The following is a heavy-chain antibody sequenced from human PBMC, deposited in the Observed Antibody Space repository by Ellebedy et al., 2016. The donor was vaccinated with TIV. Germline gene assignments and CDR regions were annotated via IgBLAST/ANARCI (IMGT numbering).Heavy chain of an antibody. CDR1: GFTFSSYA. V-gene: IGHV3-23*01. J-gene: IGHJ6*02. D-gene: IGHD2-15*01. CDR2: ISGSGGST. Sequence: GESLKISXAASGFTFSSYAMSWVRQAPGKGLEWVSAISGSGGSTYYADSVKGRFTISRDNSKNTLYLQMNSLRAEDTAVYYCARGYCSGGSCYDLYYYYGMDVWGQGTTVTVSS. CDR3: ARGYCSGGSCYDLYYYYGMDV.